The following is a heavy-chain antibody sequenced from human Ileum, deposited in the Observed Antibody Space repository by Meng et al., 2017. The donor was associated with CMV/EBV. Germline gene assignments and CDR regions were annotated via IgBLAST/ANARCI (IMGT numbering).Heavy chain of an antibody. V-gene: IGHV3-30*02. J-gene: IGHJ4*02. CDR3: SSLGDY. CDR2: VRSDGSNK. Sequence: QGQLVESGGGLVKPGGSLRLSCAVSGFTFSDYYMSWIRQAPGKGLEWVAFVRSDGSNKYYADSVKGRFTISRDNSENTLFLQMNSLRADDTAVYYCSSLGDYWGQGTLVTVSS. CDR1: GFTFSDYY. D-gene: IGHD3-16*01.